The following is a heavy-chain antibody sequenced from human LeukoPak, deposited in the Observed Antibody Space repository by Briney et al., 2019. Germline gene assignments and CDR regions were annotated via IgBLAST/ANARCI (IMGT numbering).Heavy chain of an antibody. Sequence: GGSLRLSCAASGFTFSSYAMSWVRQAPGKGLEWVSAISGSGGITYYADSVKGRLTISRDNSKNTLYLQRNSLRAEDTAVYYCAKEGWVTYYYGSSKWFDDWGQGTLVTVSS. CDR2: ISGSGGIT. D-gene: IGHD3-10*01. V-gene: IGHV3-23*01. J-gene: IGHJ4*02. CDR3: AKEGWVTYYYGSSKWFDD. CDR1: GFTFSSYA.